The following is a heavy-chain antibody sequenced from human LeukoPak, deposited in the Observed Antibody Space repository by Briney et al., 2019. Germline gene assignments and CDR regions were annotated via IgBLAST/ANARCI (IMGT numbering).Heavy chain of an antibody. D-gene: IGHD3-10*01. CDR3: ARAVGGGESY. V-gene: IGHV3-7*04. CDR2: IKPDGSQK. Sequence: PGGSLRLSCAASGFTFSNYWMHWVRQAPGKGLKWVANIKPDGSQKYYVDSVKGRFTISRENAKNSLYLQMGSLRAEDTAIYYCARAVGGGESYWGQGTLVTVSS. CDR1: GFTFSNYW. J-gene: IGHJ4*02.